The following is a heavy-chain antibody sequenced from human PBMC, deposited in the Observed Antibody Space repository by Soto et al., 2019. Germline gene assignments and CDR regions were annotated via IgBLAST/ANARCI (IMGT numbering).Heavy chain of an antibody. CDR2: ISSNSGNI. J-gene: IGHJ3*02. V-gene: IGHV3-9*01. CDR1: GFSFDNFA. CDR3: AKGGSSSWLRDGLHI. Sequence: EVQLVESGGCIVEPGRSLRLSCAASGFSFDNFAMHWVRQAPGKGLGWVSSISSNSGNIGYADSVKGRFTISRDNAKNSLYLAMNSLRVEDTALYYCAKGGSSSWLRDGLHIWGQGTMVTASS. D-gene: IGHD6-19*01.